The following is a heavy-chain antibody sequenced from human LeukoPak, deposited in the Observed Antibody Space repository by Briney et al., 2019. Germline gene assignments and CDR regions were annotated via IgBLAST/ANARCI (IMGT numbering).Heavy chain of an antibody. Sequence: GGSLRLSCAASGFTFSSHWIHWVRQAPGKGLVWVSRINNDGSGTRYADSVKGRFTISRDNAKNTLHLQMNGLGAEDTAVYYCARGSVADSFDYWGQGTLVTVSS. CDR2: INNDGSGT. CDR1: GFTFSSHW. V-gene: IGHV3-74*01. CDR3: ARGSVADSFDY. D-gene: IGHD6-19*01. J-gene: IGHJ4*02.